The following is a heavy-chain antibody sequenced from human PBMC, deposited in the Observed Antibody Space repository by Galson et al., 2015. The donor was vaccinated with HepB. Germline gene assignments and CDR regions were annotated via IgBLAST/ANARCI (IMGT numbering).Heavy chain of an antibody. J-gene: IGHJ4*02. D-gene: IGHD5-18*01. Sequence: SLRLSCAASGFTFRKYDTTWVRQAPGKGLEWVSCMSGSGSSTRYADSVKGRFTISRDDPKNTQYLDMTSLRDEDTAIYYCAIFDVDTAPHWGQGTLVTVSSRSASAPHYLDYWGQGTLVTVSS. CDR1: GFTFRKYD. CDR2: MSGSGSST. V-gene: IGHV3-23*01. CDR3: AIFDVDTAPHWGQGTLVTVSSRSASAPHYLDY.